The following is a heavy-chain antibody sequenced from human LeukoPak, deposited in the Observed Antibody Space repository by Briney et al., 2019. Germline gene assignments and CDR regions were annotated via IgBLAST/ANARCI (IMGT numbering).Heavy chain of an antibody. CDR3: ASHARYYGMDV. J-gene: IGHJ6*02. CDR1: GFTVSSNY. Sequence: GGSLRLSCAASGFTVSSNYMSWVRQAPGKGLEWVSVIYSGGSTYYADSVKGRFTISRDNSENTLYLQMNSLRAEDTAVYYCASHARYYGMDVWGQGTTVTVSS. V-gene: IGHV3-53*01. CDR2: IYSGGST.